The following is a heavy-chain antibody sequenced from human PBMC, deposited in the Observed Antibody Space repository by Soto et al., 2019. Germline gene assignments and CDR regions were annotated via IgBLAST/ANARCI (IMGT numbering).Heavy chain of an antibody. CDR2: IYYSGST. D-gene: IGHD3-3*01. Sequence: QVQLQESGPGLVKPSQTLSLTCTVSGGSISSGGYYWSWIRQHPGKGLEWIGYIYYSGSTYYNPSLKSRVTISVDTSKNQFYLKLSSVTAADTAVYYCARGVMTYYDFWSGYLPFDYWGQGTLVTVSS. CDR3: ARGVMTYYDFWSGYLPFDY. J-gene: IGHJ4*02. CDR1: GGSISSGGYY. V-gene: IGHV4-31*03.